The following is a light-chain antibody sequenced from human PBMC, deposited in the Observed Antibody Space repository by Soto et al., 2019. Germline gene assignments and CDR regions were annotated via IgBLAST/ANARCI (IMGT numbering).Light chain of an antibody. CDR2: GAS. Sequence: VMTQSPATLSASPGERVILSCRASQNIGNNLAWYQQKPGQAPRLLMYGASSRASETPARFSGSGSATDSTLTISSLQSEDFAVYYCQQYNNWPPYTFGQGTKLEIK. CDR1: QNIGNN. CDR3: QQYNNWPPYT. V-gene: IGKV3-15*01. J-gene: IGKJ2*01.